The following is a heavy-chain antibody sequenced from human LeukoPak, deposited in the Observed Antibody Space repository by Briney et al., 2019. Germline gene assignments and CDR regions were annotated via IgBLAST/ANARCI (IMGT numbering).Heavy chain of an antibody. V-gene: IGHV3-30*04. CDR2: ISYDGSNK. CDR1: GFTFSSYA. J-gene: IGHJ4*02. D-gene: IGHD3-10*01. CDR3: ARERIRGEDY. Sequence: PGRSLRLSCAASGFTFSSYAMHWVRQAPGKGLEWVAVISYDGSNKYYADSVKGRFTNSRDNSKNTLYLQMNSLRAEDTAVYYCARERIRGEDYWGQGTLVTVSS.